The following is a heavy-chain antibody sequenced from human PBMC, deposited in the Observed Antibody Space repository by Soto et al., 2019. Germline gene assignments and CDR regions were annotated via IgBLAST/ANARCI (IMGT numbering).Heavy chain of an antibody. CDR2: VYYSGST. Sequence: SETLSLTCTLSGGSISGYYWSWIRQPPGKGLEWSGYVYYSGSTKYNPSLESRVTISVDMSNNQFSLMLTSVTAADTAVYYCAKYRRTDAEGYRLDFWGQGTMVTVSS. CDR1: GGSISGYY. V-gene: IGHV4-59*01. D-gene: IGHD5-12*01. CDR3: AKYRRTDAEGYRLDF. J-gene: IGHJ4*02.